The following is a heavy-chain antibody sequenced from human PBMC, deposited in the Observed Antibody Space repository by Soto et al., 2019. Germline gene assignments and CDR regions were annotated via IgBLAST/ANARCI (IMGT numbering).Heavy chain of an antibody. D-gene: IGHD3-22*01. CDR3: ARTYYYDSTGYYRTFDY. CDR2: AGPSGSST. J-gene: IGHJ4*02. CDR1: GFTFGSYA. Sequence: GGSLRLSCAASGFTFGSYAMSWARLAPGKGLEWVSVAGPSGSSTFYADSVRGRFTISRDNVENTLYLQMNSLRVADTALYFCARTYYYDSTGYYRTFDYWGQGTLVTVSS. V-gene: IGHV3-23*01.